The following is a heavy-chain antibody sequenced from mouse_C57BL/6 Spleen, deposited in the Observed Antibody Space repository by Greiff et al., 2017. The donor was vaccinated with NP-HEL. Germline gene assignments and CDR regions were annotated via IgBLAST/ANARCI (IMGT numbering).Heavy chain of an antibody. CDR2: IHPNSGST. J-gene: IGHJ4*01. V-gene: IGHV1-64*01. Sequence: QVQLQQPGAELVKPGASVKLSCKASGYTFTSYWMHWVKQRPGQGLEWIGMIHPNSGSTNYNEKFKSKATLTVGKSSSTAYMQLSSLTSEDSAVYYCAFYYDYDGYAMDYWGQGTSVTVSS. CDR1: GYTFTSYW. D-gene: IGHD2-4*01. CDR3: AFYYDYDGYAMDY.